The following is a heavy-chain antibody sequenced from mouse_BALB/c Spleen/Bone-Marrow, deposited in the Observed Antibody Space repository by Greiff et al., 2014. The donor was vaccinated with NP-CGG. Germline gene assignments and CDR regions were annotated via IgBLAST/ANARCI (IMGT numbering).Heavy chain of an antibody. J-gene: IGHJ3*01. V-gene: IGHV6-6*02. D-gene: IGHD2-4*01. Sequence: EVKLMESGGGLVQPGGSMKLSCVASGFTFSNYWMNWVRQSPEKGLEWVAEIRLKSNNYATHYAESVKGRFTVSRDNSKSNVYLQMNNLRAEDTANYYCAKPTMIAWFAYWGQGTLVTVSA. CDR1: GFTFSNYW. CDR3: AKPTMIAWFAY. CDR2: IRLKSNNYAT.